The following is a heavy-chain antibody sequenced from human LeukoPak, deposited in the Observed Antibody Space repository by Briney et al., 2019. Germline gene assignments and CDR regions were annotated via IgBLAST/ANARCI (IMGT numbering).Heavy chain of an antibody. V-gene: IGHV1-69*05. CDR2: IIPIFGTA. CDR1: GGTFSSYA. Sequence: ASVKVSCKASGGTFSSYAISWVRQAPGQGLEWMGGIIPIFGTANYAQKFQGRVTITTGESTSTAYMELSSLRSEDTAVYYCARVKGIAARLTARRYYYYYMDVWGKGTTVTVSS. CDR3: ARVKGIAARLTARRYYYYYMDV. J-gene: IGHJ6*03. D-gene: IGHD6-6*01.